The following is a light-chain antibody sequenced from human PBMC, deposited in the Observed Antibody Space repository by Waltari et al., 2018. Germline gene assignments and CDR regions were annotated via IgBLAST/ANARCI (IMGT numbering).Light chain of an antibody. Sequence: QSALTQTASVSGSPGQSVTIPCPGTRRYVGAYNHVSWYQQNPGKAPKVMIYDVSNRPSGVSNRFSGSKSGNTASLSISGLQAEDEADYYCSSFTTSSTYVFGTGTKVTVL. CDR1: RRYVGAYNH. CDR3: SSFTTSSTYV. CDR2: DVS. J-gene: IGLJ1*01. V-gene: IGLV2-14*03.